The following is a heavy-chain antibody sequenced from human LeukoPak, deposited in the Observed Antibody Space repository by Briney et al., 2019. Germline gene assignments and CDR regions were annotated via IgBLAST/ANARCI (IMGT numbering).Heavy chain of an antibody. Sequence: ASVKVSCKASGYTFTSYDINWVRQATGQRLEWMGWMNPNSGNTGYAQKFQGRVTMTRNTSISTAYMELSSLRSEDTAVYYCARAPSITGTTPPGYWGQGTLVTVSS. CDR2: MNPNSGNT. V-gene: IGHV1-8*01. CDR3: ARAPSITGTTPPGY. J-gene: IGHJ4*02. CDR1: GYTFTSYD. D-gene: IGHD1-7*01.